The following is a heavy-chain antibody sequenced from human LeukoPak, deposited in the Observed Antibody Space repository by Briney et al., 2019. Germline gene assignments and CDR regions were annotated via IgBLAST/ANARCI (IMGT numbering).Heavy chain of an antibody. Sequence: PSETLSLTCAVYGGSFSGYYWSWIRQPPGKGLEWIGEINHSGSTNYNPSLKSRVTISVDTSKNQFSLKLSSVTAADTAVYYCARAYDSSGENWFDPWGQGTLVTVSS. CDR2: INHSGST. D-gene: IGHD3-22*01. V-gene: IGHV4-34*01. J-gene: IGHJ5*02. CDR3: ARAYDSSGENWFDP. CDR1: GGSFSGYY.